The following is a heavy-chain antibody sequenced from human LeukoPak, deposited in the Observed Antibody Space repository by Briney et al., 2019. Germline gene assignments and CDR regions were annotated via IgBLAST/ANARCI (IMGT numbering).Heavy chain of an antibody. CDR2: ISYDGSNK. CDR3: ARAPEYGLYYFDY. V-gene: IGHV3-30*04. CDR1: GFTFSSYA. Sequence: GGSLRLSCAASGFTFSSYAMHWVRQTPGKGLEWVAVISYDGSNKYYADSVKGRFTISRDNSKNTLYLQMNSLRAEDTAVYYCARAPEYGLYYFDYWGQGTLVIVSS. D-gene: IGHD1-14*01. J-gene: IGHJ4*02.